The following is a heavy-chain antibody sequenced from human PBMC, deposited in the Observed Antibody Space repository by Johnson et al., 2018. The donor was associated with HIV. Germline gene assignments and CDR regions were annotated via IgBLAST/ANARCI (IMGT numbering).Heavy chain of an antibody. CDR2: ISSSGGTI. V-gene: IGHV3-48*04. CDR3: ARDGGRGDFDI. CDR1: GFTFSSYA. J-gene: IGHJ3*02. D-gene: IGHD3-16*01. Sequence: VQLVESGGGLVQPGGSLRLSCAASGFTFSSYAMSWVRQAPGKGLEWVSAISSSGGTIYYADSVKGRFTISRDNAKNSLYLQMNSLRVEDTAVYYCARDGGRGDFDIWGQGTRVSVSS.